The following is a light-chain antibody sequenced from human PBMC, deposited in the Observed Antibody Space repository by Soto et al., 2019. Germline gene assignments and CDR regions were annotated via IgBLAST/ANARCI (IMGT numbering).Light chain of an antibody. CDR3: QQYGSSQWT. Sequence: EIVMTQSPATLSVSPGERATLSCRASQSVSRNLAWYQQRPGQAPRLLIYGASSRATGIPDRFSGSGSGTDFTLTISRLEPEDFAVYYCQQYGSSQWTFGQGTKVDIK. J-gene: IGKJ1*01. V-gene: IGKV3-20*01. CDR1: QSVSRN. CDR2: GAS.